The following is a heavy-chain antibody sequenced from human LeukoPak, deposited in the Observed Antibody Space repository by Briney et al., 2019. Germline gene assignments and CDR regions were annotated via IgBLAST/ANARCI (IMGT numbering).Heavy chain of an antibody. Sequence: GGSLRLSCAASGFTFSNAWMSWVRQAPGKGLEWVSSVSSRSTYIYYADSVKGRFTISRDNVKNSMYLQMNSLRAEDTAVYYCARGIQLWYTDYWDQGTLVTVSS. CDR2: VSSRSTYI. V-gene: IGHV3-21*01. CDR3: ARGIQLWYTDY. D-gene: IGHD5-18*01. J-gene: IGHJ4*02. CDR1: GFTFSNAW.